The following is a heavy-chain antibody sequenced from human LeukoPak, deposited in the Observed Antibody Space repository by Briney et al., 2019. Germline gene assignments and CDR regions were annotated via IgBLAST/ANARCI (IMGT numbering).Heavy chain of an antibody. D-gene: IGHD2-15*01. J-gene: IGHJ6*03. Sequence: ASVKVSCKASGYTFTSYSMNWVRQPPGQGLEWMGCINTNTGNPTYPQRFTGLFVFSLDTSVRTVYLQISSLKAEDTAVYYSAREGQPVVGAFEAIYYYMDVWGKGTTVTVSS. V-gene: IGHV7-4-1*02. CDR3: AREGQPVVGAFEAIYYYMDV. CDR1: GYTFTSYS. CDR2: INTNTGNP.